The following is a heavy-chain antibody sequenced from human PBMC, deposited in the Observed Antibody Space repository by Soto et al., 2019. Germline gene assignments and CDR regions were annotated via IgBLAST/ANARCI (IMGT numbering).Heavy chain of an antibody. CDR3: TRRNYYGSGSYYTPAFDI. CDR1: GFTFSGSA. Sequence: EVQLVESGGGLVQPGGSLKLSCAASGFTFSGSAMHWVRQASGKGLEWVGRIRSKANSYATAYAASVKGRFTISRDDSKNTAYLQMNSLKTEDTAVYYCTRRNYYGSGSYYTPAFDIWGQGTMVTVSS. CDR2: IRSKANSYAT. D-gene: IGHD3-10*01. V-gene: IGHV3-73*02. J-gene: IGHJ3*02.